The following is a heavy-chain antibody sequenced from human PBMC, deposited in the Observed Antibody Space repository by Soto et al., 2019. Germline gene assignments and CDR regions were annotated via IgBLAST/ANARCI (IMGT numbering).Heavy chain of an antibody. CDR1: GFTFSSYS. Sequence: EVQLVESGGGLVKPGGSLRLSCAASGFTFSSYSMNWVRQAPGKGLEWVSSISSSSSYIYYADSVKGRFTISRDNAKNSLYQQMNSLRAEDTAVYYCARPNYYYDSSGYYGYWGQGTLVTVSS. V-gene: IGHV3-21*01. CDR2: ISSSSSYI. J-gene: IGHJ4*02. D-gene: IGHD3-22*01. CDR3: ARPNYYYDSSGYYGY.